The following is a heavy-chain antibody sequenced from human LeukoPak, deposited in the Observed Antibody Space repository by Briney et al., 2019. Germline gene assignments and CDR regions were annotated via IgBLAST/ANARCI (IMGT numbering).Heavy chain of an antibody. CDR2: IYSGGSP. V-gene: IGHV3-53*01. CDR1: GFTVRSSY. CDR3: ARDGADNSGYYFGSL. Sequence: GGSLRLSCAASGFTVRSSYMSWVRQAPGKGLEWVSVIYSGGSPDYADSAKGRFTISSDNSKNNLYLQMNSLRVEETAVYYCARDGADNSGYYFGSLWGQGTMVTVSS. J-gene: IGHJ3*01. D-gene: IGHD3-22*01.